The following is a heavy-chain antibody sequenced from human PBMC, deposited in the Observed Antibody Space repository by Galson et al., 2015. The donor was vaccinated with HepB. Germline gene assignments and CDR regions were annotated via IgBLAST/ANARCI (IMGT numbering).Heavy chain of an antibody. D-gene: IGHD2-2*01. Sequence: SLRLSCAASGFTFDDYAMHWVRQAPGKGLEWVSGISWNSGSIGYADSVKGRFTISRDNAKNSLYLQMNSLRAEDTALYYCAKDISPIVVVPAASRGGRYGMDVWGQGTTVTVSS. CDR3: AKDISPIVVVPAASRGGRYGMDV. J-gene: IGHJ6*02. CDR2: ISWNSGSI. CDR1: GFTFDDYA. V-gene: IGHV3-9*01.